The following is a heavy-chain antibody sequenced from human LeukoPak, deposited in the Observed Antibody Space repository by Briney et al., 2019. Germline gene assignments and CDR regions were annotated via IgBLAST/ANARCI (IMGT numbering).Heavy chain of an antibody. J-gene: IGHJ5*02. V-gene: IGHV1-69*13. CDR1: GGTFSSYA. CDR3: ARDTVVPAAMGGLGFDP. D-gene: IGHD2-2*01. CDR2: IIPIFGTA. Sequence: ASVKVSCKASGGTFSSYAISWVRQAPGQGLEWMGGIIPIFGTANYAQKFQGRVTITADESTSTAYMELSSLRSEDTAVYYCARDTVVPAAMGGLGFDPWGQGTLVTVSS.